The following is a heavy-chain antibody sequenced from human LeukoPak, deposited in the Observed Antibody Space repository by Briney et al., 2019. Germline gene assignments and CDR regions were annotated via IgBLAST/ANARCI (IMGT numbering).Heavy chain of an antibody. V-gene: IGHV1-24*01. J-gene: IGHJ6*02. Sequence: PLASVKVSCKVSGYTLTELSMHWVRQAPGKGLEWMGGFDPEDGETIYAQKFQGRVTMTRDTSISTAYMELSRLRSDDTAVYYCARDLPDIVVVPAAVSYYYYGMDVWGQGTTVTVSS. CDR2: FDPEDGET. D-gene: IGHD2-2*01. CDR1: GYTLTELS. CDR3: ARDLPDIVVVPAAVSYYYYGMDV.